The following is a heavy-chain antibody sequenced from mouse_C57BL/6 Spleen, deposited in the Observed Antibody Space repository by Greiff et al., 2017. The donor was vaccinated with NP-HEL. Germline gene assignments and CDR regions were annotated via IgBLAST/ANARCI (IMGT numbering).Heavy chain of an antibody. CDR1: GYTFTDYN. CDR3: AREQLRLSAWFAY. J-gene: IGHJ3*01. CDR2: INPNNGGT. V-gene: IGHV1-22*01. Sequence: VQLQQSGPELVKPGASVKMSCKASGYTFTDYNMHWVKQSHGKSLEWIGYINPNNGGTSYNQKFKGKATLTVNKSSSTAYMELRSLTSEDSAVYYCAREQLRLSAWFAYWGQGTLVTVSA. D-gene: IGHD3-2*02.